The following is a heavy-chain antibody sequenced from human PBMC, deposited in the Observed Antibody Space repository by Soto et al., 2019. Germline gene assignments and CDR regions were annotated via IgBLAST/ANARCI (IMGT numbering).Heavy chain of an antibody. Sequence: QVQLVQSGAEVKKPGSSVKVSCKASGGTFSSYTISWVRQAPGQGLEWMGRIIPILGIANYAQKFQGRVTITADKYTSTAYMELSSMRSEDTAVYYCARLMSSGYYYGMDVWGQGTTVTVSS. D-gene: IGHD1-1*01. V-gene: IGHV1-69*02. J-gene: IGHJ6*02. CDR3: ARLMSSGYYYGMDV. CDR2: IIPILGIA. CDR1: GGTFSSYT.